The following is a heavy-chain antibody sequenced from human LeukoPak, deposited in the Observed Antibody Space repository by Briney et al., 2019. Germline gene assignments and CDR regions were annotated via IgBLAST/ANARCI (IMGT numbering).Heavy chain of an antibody. V-gene: IGHV3-23*01. J-gene: IGHJ4*02. CDR2: ISGSGTDT. CDR1: GFTFSSYA. D-gene: IGHD2-15*01. CDR3: AKGGGSSCYSPSDY. Sequence: GSLRLSCGCSGFTFSSYAMSWVRQAPGKGLEWVSAISGSGTDTFYANSVKGRFTISRDNPKNTLYLQMNSLRAEDTAVYYCAKGGGSSCYSPSDYWGQGTLVTVSS.